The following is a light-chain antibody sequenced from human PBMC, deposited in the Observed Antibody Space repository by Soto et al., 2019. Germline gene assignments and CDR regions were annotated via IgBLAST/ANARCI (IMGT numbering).Light chain of an antibody. CDR2: GSS. CDR3: HQYYSSIT. CDR1: QDVDSNF. J-gene: IGKJ4*01. V-gene: IGKV3-20*01. Sequence: EIVLTQSPGTLSLSPGERATLSCRASQDVDSNFLAWYQQRPGQAPRLLIYGSSRRATGIPDRFSGSGSGTYFTLTLSRVGPEDIAVYFCHQYYSSITFGGGTKVEVK.